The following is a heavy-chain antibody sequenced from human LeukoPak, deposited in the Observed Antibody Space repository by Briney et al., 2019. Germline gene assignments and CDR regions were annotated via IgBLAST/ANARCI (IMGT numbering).Heavy chain of an antibody. CDR1: GFTLSDYY. J-gene: IGHJ4*02. Sequence: GGSLRFSCAASGFTLSDYYMSWIRQAPGKGLEWVSYISSSGSTIYYADSVKGRFTISRDNAKNSLYLQMNSLRAEDTAVYYCARDGASSSWYSYFDYWGQGTLVTVSS. CDR2: ISSSGSTI. D-gene: IGHD6-13*01. CDR3: ARDGASSSWYSYFDY. V-gene: IGHV3-11*04.